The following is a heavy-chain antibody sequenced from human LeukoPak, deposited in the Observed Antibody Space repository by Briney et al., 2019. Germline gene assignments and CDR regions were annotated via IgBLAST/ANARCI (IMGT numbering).Heavy chain of an antibody. V-gene: IGHV4-34*01. Sequence: GSLRLSCAASGFTFSSYAMSWIRQPPGKGLEWIGEINHSGSTNYNPSLKSRVTISVDTSKNQFSLKLSSVTAADTAVYYCARGFGRIAVPYYYYGMDVWGQGTTVTVSS. J-gene: IGHJ6*02. CDR3: ARGFGRIAVPYYYYGMDV. CDR2: INHSGST. D-gene: IGHD6-19*01. CDR1: GFTFSSYA.